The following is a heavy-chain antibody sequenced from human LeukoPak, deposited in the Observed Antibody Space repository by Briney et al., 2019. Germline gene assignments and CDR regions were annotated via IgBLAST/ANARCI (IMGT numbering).Heavy chain of an antibody. Sequence: PGGSLRLSCAASVFTVRIKDMSWVRQARGKAREWGSVIYSGGSTYYSDSVKGRFTISRDSPKNTLFLQMNSLRAEDTAVYYCARDLGSGTTDYWGQGSLVTVSS. CDR1: VFTVRIKD. D-gene: IGHD1-7*01. V-gene: IGHV3-66*01. J-gene: IGHJ4*02. CDR2: IYSGGST. CDR3: ARDLGSGTTDY.